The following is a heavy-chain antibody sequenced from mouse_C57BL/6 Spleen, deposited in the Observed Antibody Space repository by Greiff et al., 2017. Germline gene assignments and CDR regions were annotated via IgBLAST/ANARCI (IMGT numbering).Heavy chain of an antibody. Sequence: EVKLMESGGGLVKPGGSLKLSCAASGFTFSDYGMHWVRQAPEKGLEWVAYISSGSSTIYYADTVKGRFTISRDNAKNTLFLQMTSLRSEDTAMYYCARNDGSSLYAMDYWGQGTSVTVSS. J-gene: IGHJ4*01. CDR3: ARNDGSSLYAMDY. CDR2: ISSGSSTI. D-gene: IGHD1-1*01. CDR1: GFTFSDYG. V-gene: IGHV5-17*01.